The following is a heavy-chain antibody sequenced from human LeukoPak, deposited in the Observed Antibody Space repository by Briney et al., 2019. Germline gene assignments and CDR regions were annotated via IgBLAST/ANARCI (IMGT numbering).Heavy chain of an antibody. CDR1: GFAFSSYA. J-gene: IGHJ4*02. V-gene: IGHV3-64*04. Sequence: GGSLRLSCSASGFAFSSYAMHWVRQAPGKGLEYVSAISSNGGSTYYADSVKGRFTISRDNAKNSLYLQMNSLRAEDTAVYYCARDRWTGFDYWGQGTLVTVSS. CDR3: ARDRWTGFDY. D-gene: IGHD3/OR15-3a*01. CDR2: ISSNGGST.